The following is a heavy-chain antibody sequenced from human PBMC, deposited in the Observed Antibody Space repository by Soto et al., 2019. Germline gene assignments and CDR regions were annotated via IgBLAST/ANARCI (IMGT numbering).Heavy chain of an antibody. CDR1: GYTFTGYY. CDR2: INPNSGGT. Sequence: ASVKVSCKASGYTFTGYYMHWVRQAPGQGLEWMGWINPNSGGTNYAQKFQGRVTMTRDTSISTAYMELSRLRSDDTAVYYCARDPGSYYYGSGSYGPPRDFDIRGQGTMVTVS. J-gene: IGHJ3*02. CDR3: ARDPGSYYYGSGSYGPPRDFDI. D-gene: IGHD3-10*01. V-gene: IGHV1-2*02.